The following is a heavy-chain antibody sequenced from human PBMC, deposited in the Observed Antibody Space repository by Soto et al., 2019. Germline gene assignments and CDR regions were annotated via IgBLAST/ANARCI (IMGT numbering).Heavy chain of an antibody. V-gene: IGHV2-5*02. Sequence: QITLKESGPTLVKPTQTLTLTCTFSGFSLNTSGVGVGWVRQPPGKTLEWLALIYWDGAQRYSPSLESRLTITKDTSENRVVVTLTNMDPVDTATYLCAHKAPHKYRLHHFDSWGQGTLVTVSS. CDR2: IYWDGAQ. CDR1: GFSLNTSGVG. D-gene: IGHD2-15*01. J-gene: IGHJ4*02. CDR3: AHKAPHKYRLHHFDS.